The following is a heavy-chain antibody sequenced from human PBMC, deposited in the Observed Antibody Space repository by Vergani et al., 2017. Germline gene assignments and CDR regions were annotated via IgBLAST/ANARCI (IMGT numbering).Heavy chain of an antibody. J-gene: IGHJ5*02. D-gene: IGHD6-13*01. CDR2: INPSGGST. CDR1: GYTFTSYY. V-gene: IGHV1-46*01. Sequence: QVQLVQSGAEVKKPGASVKVSCKASGYTFTSYYMHWVRQAPGQGLEWMGIINPSGGSTSYAQKFQGRVTMTRDTSTSTVYMELRSLRSDDTAVYYCARDAGFIAAPKGKWFDPWGQGTLVTVSS. CDR3: ARDAGFIAAPKGKWFDP.